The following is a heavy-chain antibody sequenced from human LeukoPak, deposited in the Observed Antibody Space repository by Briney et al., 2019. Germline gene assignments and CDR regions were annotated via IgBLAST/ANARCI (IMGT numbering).Heavy chain of an antibody. D-gene: IGHD1-26*01. CDR2: IIPIFGTA. J-gene: IGHJ4*02. V-gene: IGHV1-69*13. CDR3: ANSGSYYQYGFDY. Sequence: GASVKVSCKASGGTFGSYAISWVRQAPGQGLEWMGGIIPIFGTANYAQKFQGRVTITADESTSTAYMELSSLRSEDTAVYYCANSGSYYQYGFDYWGQGNLVTVSS. CDR1: GGTFGSYA.